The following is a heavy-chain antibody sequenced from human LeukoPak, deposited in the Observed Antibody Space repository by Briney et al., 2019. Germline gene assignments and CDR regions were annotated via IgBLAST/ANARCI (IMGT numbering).Heavy chain of an antibody. CDR2: IYHSGST. V-gene: IGHV4-38-2*02. Sequence: TSETLSLTCTVSGYSISSGYYWGWIRQPPGKGLEWIGSIYHSGSTNYNPSLKSRVTISVDTSRNQFSLKLSSVTAADTAVYYCARTSGTYSRYQLDYWGQGTLVTVSS. D-gene: IGHD6-25*01. CDR3: ARTSGTYSRYQLDY. CDR1: GYSISSGYY. J-gene: IGHJ4*02.